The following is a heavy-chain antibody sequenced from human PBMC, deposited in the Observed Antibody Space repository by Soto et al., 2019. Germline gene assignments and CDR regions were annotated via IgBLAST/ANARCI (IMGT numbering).Heavy chain of an antibody. CDR3: ARGGVSTRTFDY. J-gene: IGHJ4*02. D-gene: IGHD3-3*01. V-gene: IGHV5-51*01. CDR2: IYPSDSDT. Sequence: GESLKISCNGSGYNFAGYWIAWGRQMPGKGLELMGIIYPSDSDTRYRPSFQGQVTISADKSISSAYLQWSSLRASDTAMYYCARGGVSTRTFDYWGQGTPVTAPQ. CDR1: GYNFAGYW.